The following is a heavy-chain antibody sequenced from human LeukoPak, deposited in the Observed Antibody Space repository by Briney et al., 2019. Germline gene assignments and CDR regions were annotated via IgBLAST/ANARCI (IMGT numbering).Heavy chain of an antibody. V-gene: IGHV3-33*01. CDR1: GFTFRKYG. CDR2: IWYDGSNK. D-gene: IGHD6-19*01. CDR3: ARWRAGIAVAVDY. J-gene: IGHJ4*02. Sequence: GGGPRLSCSGSGFTFRKYGIHWVPQAPGKGVEWGALIWYDGSNKFYADSVKGRFTISRDNSKNTLYLQMNSLRAEDTAVYYCARWRAGIAVAVDYWGQGTLVTVSS.